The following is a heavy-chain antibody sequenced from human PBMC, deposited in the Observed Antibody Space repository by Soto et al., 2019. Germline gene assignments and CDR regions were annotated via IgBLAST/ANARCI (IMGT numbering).Heavy chain of an antibody. V-gene: IGHV4-39*01. CDR1: GGSISTTYYY. J-gene: IGHJ5*02. CDR3: ARKAYRSAWYGWFDP. Sequence: PSETLSLTCTVSGGSISTTYYYWGWIRQPPGKGLEWIGSIYYSGSTYYNPSLKSRVTVSVDTSKNQFSLKLTSVTAADTAVYYCARKAYRSAWYGWFDPWGQGTLVTSPQ. CDR2: IYYSGST. D-gene: IGHD6-13*01.